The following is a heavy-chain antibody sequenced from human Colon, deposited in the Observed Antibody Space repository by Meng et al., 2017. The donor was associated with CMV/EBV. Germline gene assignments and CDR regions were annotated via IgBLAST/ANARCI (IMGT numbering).Heavy chain of an antibody. CDR2: ISYDGFNK. CDR3: ARGGVVVAIKGPDY. CDR1: GFSFNNYA. D-gene: IGHD2-21*01. V-gene: IGHV3-30*04. J-gene: IGHJ4*02. Sequence: SGFSFNNYAMHWVRKAPGKGLEWVAFISYDGFNKNYAASVNGRFTVSRDNSRNTLDLQMSDLRVEDTAVYYCARGGVVVAIKGPDYWGQGTLVTVSS.